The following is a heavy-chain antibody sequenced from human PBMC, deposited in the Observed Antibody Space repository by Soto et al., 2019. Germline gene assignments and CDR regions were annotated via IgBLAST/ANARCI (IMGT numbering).Heavy chain of an antibody. Sequence: SETLSLTCTVSGGSISSGGYYWSWIRQHPGKGLEWIGYIYYSGSTYYNPSLKSRVTISVDTSKNQFSLKLSSVTAADTAVYYCAREWQQLMGRWFDPWGQGTLVTVSS. CDR3: AREWQQLMGRWFDP. CDR1: GGSISSGGYY. CDR2: IYYSGST. D-gene: IGHD6-13*01. V-gene: IGHV4-31*03. J-gene: IGHJ5*02.